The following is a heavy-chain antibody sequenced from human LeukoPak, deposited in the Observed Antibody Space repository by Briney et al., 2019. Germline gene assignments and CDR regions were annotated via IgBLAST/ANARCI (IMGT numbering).Heavy chain of an antibody. J-gene: IGHJ5*02. CDR2: ISWNSGSI. V-gene: IGHV3-9*01. CDR3: ARDSPTYYDYVWGSDNWFDP. CDR1: GFTFDDYA. D-gene: IGHD3-16*01. Sequence: PGGSLRLSCAASGFTFDDYAMHWVRQAPGKGLEWVSGISWNSGSIGYADSAKGRFTISRDNAKNSLYLQMNSLRAEDTAVYYCARDSPTYYDYVWGSDNWFDPWGQGTLVTVSS.